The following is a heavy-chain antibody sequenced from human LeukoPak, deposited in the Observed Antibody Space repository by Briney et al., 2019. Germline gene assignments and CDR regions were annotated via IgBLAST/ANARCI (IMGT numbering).Heavy chain of an antibody. CDR2: ISGSGDST. D-gene: IGHD4-17*01. J-gene: IGHJ4*02. Sequence: GGSLRLSCAASGFTVSSNYMSWVRQAPGKGLEWVSVISGSGDSTYYADSVKGRFTISRDNSKNTLYLQMNSLRAEDTAVYYCAKGPPGDYSDLSRPAGWRYFDFWGQGTLVTVSS. CDR3: AKGPPGDYSDLSRPAGWRYFDF. V-gene: IGHV3-23*01. CDR1: GFTVSSNY.